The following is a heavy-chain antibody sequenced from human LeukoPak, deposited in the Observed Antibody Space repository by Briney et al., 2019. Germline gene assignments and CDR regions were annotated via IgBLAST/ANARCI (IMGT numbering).Heavy chain of an antibody. V-gene: IGHV4-34*01. J-gene: IGHJ5*02. CDR3: ARVDRPYYYGSGRRNWFDP. Sequence: PSETLSLTCAVYGGSFSGYYWRWIRQPPGKGLEWIGEINHSGSTNYNPSLKSRVTISVDTSKNQFSLKLSSVTAADTAVYYCARVDRPYYYGSGRRNWFDPWGQGTLVTVSS. D-gene: IGHD3-10*01. CDR1: GGSFSGYY. CDR2: INHSGST.